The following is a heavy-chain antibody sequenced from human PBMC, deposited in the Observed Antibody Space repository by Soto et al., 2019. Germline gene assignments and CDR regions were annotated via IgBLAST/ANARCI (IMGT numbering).Heavy chain of an antibody. CDR1: GGSISSSNW. J-gene: IGHJ4*02. CDR2: IYHSGST. V-gene: IGHV4-4*02. CDR3: ARLPYSSGYDY. Sequence: QVQLQESGPGLVKPSGTLSLTCAVSGGSISSSNWWSWVRQPPGKGLEWIGEIYHSGSTNYNPSLKSXXTXSXXKSKNQFSLKLSSVTAADTAVYYCARLPYSSGYDYWGQGTLVTVSS. D-gene: IGHD3-22*01.